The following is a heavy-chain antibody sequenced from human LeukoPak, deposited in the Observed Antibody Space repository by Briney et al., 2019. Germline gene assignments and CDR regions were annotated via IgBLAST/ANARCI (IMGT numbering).Heavy chain of an antibody. CDR2: IKQDGSEK. CDR1: GFTFSSYW. D-gene: IGHD2-2*01. Sequence: AGGSLRLSCAASGFTFSSYWMSWVRQAPGKGLEWVANIKQDGSEKYYVDSVKGRFTISRDNAKNSLYLQMNSLRAEDTAVYYCARDRVVVPAAMSYYYGMDVWGQGTTVTVSS. J-gene: IGHJ6*02. V-gene: IGHV3-7*03. CDR3: ARDRVVVPAAMSYYYGMDV.